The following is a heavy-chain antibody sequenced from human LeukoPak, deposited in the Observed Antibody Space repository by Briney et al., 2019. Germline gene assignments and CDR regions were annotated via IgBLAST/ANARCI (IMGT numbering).Heavy chain of an antibody. Sequence: PGGSLRLSCAASGFTFSSYAMNWVRQAPGKGLEWVSGISGSGGSTYYADFVKGRFTISRDNSKNTLYLQMNSLRAEDTAVYYCARAQAKWFGELPDYFDYWGQGTLVTVSS. CDR1: GFTFSSYA. CDR2: ISGSGGST. J-gene: IGHJ4*02. CDR3: ARAQAKWFGELPDYFDY. D-gene: IGHD3-10*01. V-gene: IGHV3-23*01.